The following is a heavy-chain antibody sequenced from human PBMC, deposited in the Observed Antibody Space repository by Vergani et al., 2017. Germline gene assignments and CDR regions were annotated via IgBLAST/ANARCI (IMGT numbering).Heavy chain of an antibody. V-gene: IGHV4-59*01. CDR1: GGSITSYY. Sequence: QVQLQESGPGLVKPSETLSLTCTVSGGSITSYYWSWIRQPPGKGLEWIGYIFYSGSTNYNPSLKSRGTIHVDASKNQFSLKLSAVTAADPAVYYCARDNDLLDPWGQGTLVTVSS. J-gene: IGHJ5*02. CDR3: ARDNDLLDP. D-gene: IGHD1-1*01. CDR2: IFYSGST.